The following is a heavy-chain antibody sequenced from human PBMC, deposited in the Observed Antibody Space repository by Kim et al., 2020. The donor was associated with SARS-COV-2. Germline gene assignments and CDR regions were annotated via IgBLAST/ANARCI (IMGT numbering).Heavy chain of an antibody. CDR2: INPSGGST. D-gene: IGHD2-21*02. CDR3: ARGYGGPYCGGDCYYFDY. CDR1: GYTFTSYY. Sequence: ASVKVSCKASGYTFTSYYMHWVRQAPGQGLEWMGIINPSGGSTSYAQKFQGRVTMTRDTSTSTVYMELSSLRSEDTAVYYCARGYGGPYCGGDCYYFDYWGQGTLVTVSS. V-gene: IGHV1-46*01. J-gene: IGHJ4*02.